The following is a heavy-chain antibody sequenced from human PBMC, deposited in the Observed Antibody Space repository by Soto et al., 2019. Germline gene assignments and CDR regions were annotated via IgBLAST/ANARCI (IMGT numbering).Heavy chain of an antibody. Sequence: ASVKVSCKASGYTFTSYGISWVRQAPGQGLEWTGWISAYNGNTNYAQKLQGRVTMTTDTSTSKAYMELRSLRSDDTAVYYCARGDCSSTSCSYYYYYMDVWGKGTTVTVSS. D-gene: IGHD2-2*01. V-gene: IGHV1-18*01. CDR2: ISAYNGNT. CDR3: ARGDCSSTSCSYYYYYMDV. CDR1: GYTFTSYG. J-gene: IGHJ6*03.